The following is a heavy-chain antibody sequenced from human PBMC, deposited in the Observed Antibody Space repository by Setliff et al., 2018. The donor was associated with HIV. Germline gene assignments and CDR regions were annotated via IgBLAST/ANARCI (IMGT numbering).Heavy chain of an antibody. CDR1: FTFDSYS. D-gene: IGHD2-15*01. Sequence: FTFDSYSIIWVRQAPGKGLEWVSYISGLGGGSIYYADSVRGRFTISRDDAEKSVYLQMNSLRAEDTAVYYCARAGVVEGYYYYYYMDVWGQGTLVTVSS. CDR2: ISGLGGGSI. CDR3: ARAGVVEGYYYYYYMDV. J-gene: IGHJ6*03. V-gene: IGHV3-48*01.